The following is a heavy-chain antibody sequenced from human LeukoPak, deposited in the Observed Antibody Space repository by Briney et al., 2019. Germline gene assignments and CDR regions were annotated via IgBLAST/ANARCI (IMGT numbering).Heavy chain of an antibody. CDR3: ARDMDYGDYGAHPFDY. Sequence: GGSLRLSCAASGFTFSSYSMNWVRQAPGKGLEWVSSISSSSSYIYYADSVKGRFTISRDNAKNSLYLQMNSLRAEDTAVYYCARDMDYGDYGAHPFDYWGQGTLVTVSS. CDR1: GFTFSSYS. V-gene: IGHV3-21*01. J-gene: IGHJ4*02. D-gene: IGHD4-17*01. CDR2: ISSSSSYI.